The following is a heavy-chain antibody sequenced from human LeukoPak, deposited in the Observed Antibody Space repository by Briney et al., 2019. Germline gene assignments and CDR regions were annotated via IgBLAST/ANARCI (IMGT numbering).Heavy chain of an antibody. V-gene: IGHV3-23*01. CDR2: ISGSGGST. D-gene: IGHD3-9*01. Sequence: PGRSLRLSCAASGFTFSSYAMSWVRQAPGKGLEWVSAISGSGGSTYYADSVKGRFTISRDNSKNTLYLQMNSLRAEDTAVYYCAKDLADILTGYYPDAFDIWGQGTMVTVSS. CDR1: GFTFSSYA. CDR3: AKDLADILTGYYPDAFDI. J-gene: IGHJ3*02.